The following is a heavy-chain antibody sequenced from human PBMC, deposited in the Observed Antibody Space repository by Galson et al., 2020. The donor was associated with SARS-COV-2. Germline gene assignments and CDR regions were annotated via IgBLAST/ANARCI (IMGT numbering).Heavy chain of an antibody. D-gene: IGHD1-1*01. J-gene: IGHJ4*02. V-gene: IGHV4-59*12. Sequence: SETLSLTCTVSGASISDFYWSWIRQPPGQGLEWIAFIYYNGLTASNPSLKSRATISVDAPKNQFSLKLSSLTAADTAVYFCARWNEGLDYWGQGTPVTIST. CDR3: ARWNEGLDY. CDR2: IYYNGLT. CDR1: GASISDFY.